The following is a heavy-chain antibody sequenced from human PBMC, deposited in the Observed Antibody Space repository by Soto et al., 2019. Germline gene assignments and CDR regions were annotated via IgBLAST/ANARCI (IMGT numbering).Heavy chain of an antibody. J-gene: IGHJ4*02. CDR2: ISGSGDKT. CDR1: GFTFSTYA. Sequence: EVKVLESEGGLVQPGGSLRLSCAASGFTFSTYAMSWVRQAPGKGLEWVSAISGSGDKTYYTDSVKGRFTISRDNSKNMLHLQMNRLRAADTAVYHCVKETRGGGSVDYWGQGTLVTVSS. CDR3: VKETRGGGSVDY. D-gene: IGHD3-16*01. V-gene: IGHV3-23*01.